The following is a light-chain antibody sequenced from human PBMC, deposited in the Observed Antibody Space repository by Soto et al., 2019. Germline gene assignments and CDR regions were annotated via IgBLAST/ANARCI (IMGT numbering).Light chain of an antibody. V-gene: IGKV3-11*01. Sequence: EIVMTQSPATLSVSPGERATFSCWASQSVSSNLAWYQQKPGQAPRLLIYDASTRATGIPARFSGSGSGTDFTLTISSLEPEDFAVYYCQQRSSWPPTFGQGTRLEIK. CDR2: DAS. CDR3: QQRSSWPPT. J-gene: IGKJ5*01. CDR1: QSVSSN.